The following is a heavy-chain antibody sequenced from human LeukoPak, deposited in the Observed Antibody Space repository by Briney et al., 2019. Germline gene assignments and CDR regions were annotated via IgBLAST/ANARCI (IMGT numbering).Heavy chain of an antibody. CDR3: ARDGSSGWPEGWFDP. Sequence: SETLSLTCTVSGGSISGSYYWGWIRQPPGKGLEWIGSIYHSGSTYYNPSLKSRVTISVDTSKNQFSLKLSSVTAADTAVYYCARDGSSGWPEGWFDPWGQGTLVTVSS. CDR1: GGSISGSYY. D-gene: IGHD6-19*01. V-gene: IGHV4-38-2*02. CDR2: IYHSGST. J-gene: IGHJ5*02.